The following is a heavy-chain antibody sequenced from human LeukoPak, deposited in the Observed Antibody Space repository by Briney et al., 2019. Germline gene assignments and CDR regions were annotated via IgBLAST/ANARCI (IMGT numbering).Heavy chain of an antibody. CDR1: GFTFSNYW. Sequence: GGSLRLSCATSGFTFSNYWMHWVRQAPGKGLVWVSRINSDGSLTDYADSVRGRFTISRDNSKNTLYLQMNSLRAEDTAVYYCAKTGSSSWGYFDYWGQGTLVTVSS. V-gene: IGHV3-74*01. J-gene: IGHJ4*02. D-gene: IGHD6-13*01. CDR2: INSDGSLT. CDR3: AKTGSSSWGYFDY.